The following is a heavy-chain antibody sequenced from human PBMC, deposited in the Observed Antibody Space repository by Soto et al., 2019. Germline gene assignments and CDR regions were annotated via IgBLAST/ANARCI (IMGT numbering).Heavy chain of an antibody. J-gene: IGHJ5*02. CDR1: SDSMNSGGYY. V-gene: IGHV4-31*03. CDR2: IYSNGDT. Sequence: PSETLSLTCSVSSDSMNSGGYYWSWIRRHPGKGLEWIGYIYSNGDTYYNPSLKSRVTISVDTSKNQFSLNLTSVTAADTAVYFCARGTPSPLIARSSRGPWYDPWGQGTLVTGSS. D-gene: IGHD2-15*01. CDR3: ARGTPSPLIARSSRGPWYDP.